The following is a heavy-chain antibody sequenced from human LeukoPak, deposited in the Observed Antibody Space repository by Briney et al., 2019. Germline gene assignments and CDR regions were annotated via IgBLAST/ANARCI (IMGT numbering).Heavy chain of an antibody. J-gene: IGHJ5*02. CDR3: ARDLRGYSYGWPSDP. CDR2: IIPIFGTA. Sequence: SVKVSCKASGGTFTSYAISWVRQAPGQGLEWMGGIIPIFGTANYAQKFQGRVTTTADKSTSTAYMELSSLRSEDTAVYYCARDLRGYSYGWPSDPWGQGTLVTVSS. CDR1: GGTFTSYA. D-gene: IGHD5-18*01. V-gene: IGHV1-69*06.